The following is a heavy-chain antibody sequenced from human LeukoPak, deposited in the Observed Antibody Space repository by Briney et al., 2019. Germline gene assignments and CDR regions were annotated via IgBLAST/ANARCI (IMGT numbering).Heavy chain of an antibody. J-gene: IGHJ4*02. CDR2: IYYSGST. Sequence: SETLSLTCTVSGGSISSYYWSWIRQPPGKGLEWIGYIYYSGSTYYNPSLKSRVTISVDTSKNQFSLKLSSVTAADTAVYYCARARGGSSDYWGQGTLVTVSS. CDR3: ARARGGSSDY. CDR1: GGSISSYY. V-gene: IGHV4-59*01. D-gene: IGHD1-26*01.